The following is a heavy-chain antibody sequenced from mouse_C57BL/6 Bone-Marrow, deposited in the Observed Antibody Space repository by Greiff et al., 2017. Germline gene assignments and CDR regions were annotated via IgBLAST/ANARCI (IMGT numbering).Heavy chain of an antibody. CDR3: ARGDYDLFAY. D-gene: IGHD2-4*01. CDR1: GYTFTSYW. V-gene: IGHV1-55*01. J-gene: IGHJ3*01. CDR2: LYPGSGST. Sequence: VQLQASGAELVKPGASVKMSCKASGYTFTSYWITWVKQRPGQGLEWIGDLYPGSGSTNYNEKFKSKATLTVDTSSSTAYMQLSSLTSEDSAVYYCARGDYDLFAYWGQGTLVTVSA.